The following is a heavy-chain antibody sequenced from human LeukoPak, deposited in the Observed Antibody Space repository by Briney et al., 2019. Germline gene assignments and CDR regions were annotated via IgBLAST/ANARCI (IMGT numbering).Heavy chain of an antibody. D-gene: IGHD3-10*01. CDR1: GYTFTSYY. J-gene: IGHJ6*02. V-gene: IGHV1-46*01. CDR2: INPSGGST. Sequence: ASVKVSRKAPGYTFTSYYMHWVRQAPGQGLEWMGIINPSGGSTSYAQKFQGRVTMTRDTSTSTVYMELSSLRSEDTAVYYCARDKVLLWFGEFNPYYGMDVWGQGTTVTVSS. CDR3: ARDKVLLWFGEFNPYYGMDV.